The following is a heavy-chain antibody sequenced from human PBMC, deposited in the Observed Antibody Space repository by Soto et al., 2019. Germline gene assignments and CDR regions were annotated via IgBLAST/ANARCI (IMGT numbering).Heavy chain of an antibody. D-gene: IGHD3-3*01. CDR3: ARERITIFGVVTKADY. J-gene: IGHJ4*02. CDR1: GYTFTSYG. CDR2: ISAYNGNT. Sequence: QVQLVQSGAEVKKPGASVKVSCKASGYTFTSYGISWVRQAPGQGLEWMGWISAYNGNTNYAQKLQGRVTLTTDTSTSTAYMELRSLRSYDTAVYYCARERITIFGVVTKADYWGQGTLVTVSS. V-gene: IGHV1-18*01.